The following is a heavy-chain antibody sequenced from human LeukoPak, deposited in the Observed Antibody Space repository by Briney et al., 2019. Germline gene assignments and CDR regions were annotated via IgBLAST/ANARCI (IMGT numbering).Heavy chain of an antibody. CDR2: ISSNSGHI. CDR3: ARVVAVAGVGVAMDV. D-gene: IGHD6-19*01. V-gene: IGHV3-21*01. Sequence: PGGSLRLSCAASGFTVSSNYMSWVRQAPGKGLEWVSSISSNSGHIYYADSLKGRFTISRDNAKNSLYLQMNSLRAEDTAVYYCARVVAVAGVGVAMDVWGKGTTVTVSS. J-gene: IGHJ6*04. CDR1: GFTVSSNY.